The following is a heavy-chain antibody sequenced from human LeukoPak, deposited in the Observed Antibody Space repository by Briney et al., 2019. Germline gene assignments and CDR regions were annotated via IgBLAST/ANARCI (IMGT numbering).Heavy chain of an antibody. J-gene: IGHJ4*02. Sequence: GGSLRLSCAASGITFSSYGMHWVRQAPGKGLEWVSYIGPSGDIIYYTDSVKGRFTISRDNAENSLSLQMNSLRADDTAVYYCARQGRFGELDYWGQGTLVTVSS. CDR3: ARQGRFGELDY. CDR1: GITFSSYG. CDR2: IGPSGDII. V-gene: IGHV3-48*04. D-gene: IGHD3-10*01.